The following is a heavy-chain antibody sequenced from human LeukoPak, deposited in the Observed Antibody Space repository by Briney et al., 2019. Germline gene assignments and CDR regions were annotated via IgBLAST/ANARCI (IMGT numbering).Heavy chain of an antibody. CDR1: GGSINSGGFY. CDR2: IYNTGST. D-gene: IGHD2-15*01. CDR3: ARGVSIPTTPKFDY. J-gene: IGHJ4*02. V-gene: IGHV4-30-4*01. Sequence: SETLSLTCTVSGGSINSGGFYWSWIRQPPGKGLEWIGYIYNTGSTYYNPSLKSRVTISADTSKNQFSLKLSSVTAADTAVYYCARGVSIPTTPKFDYWAREPWSPSPQ.